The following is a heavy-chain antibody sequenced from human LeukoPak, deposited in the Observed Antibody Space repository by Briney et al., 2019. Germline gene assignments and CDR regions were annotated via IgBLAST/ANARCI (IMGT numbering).Heavy chain of an antibody. V-gene: IGHV4-4*02. D-gene: IGHD2-2*01. CDR2: IYHSGST. CDR1: GGSISSGNW. CDR3: ARDSPSTSGGSDAFDI. J-gene: IGHJ3*02. Sequence: ETLSLTCAVSGGSISSGNWWSWVRQPPGKGLEWIGEIYHSGSTNYNPSLKSRVTISVDKSKNQFSLKLGSVTAADTAVYYCARDSPSTSGGSDAFDIWGQGTMVTVSS.